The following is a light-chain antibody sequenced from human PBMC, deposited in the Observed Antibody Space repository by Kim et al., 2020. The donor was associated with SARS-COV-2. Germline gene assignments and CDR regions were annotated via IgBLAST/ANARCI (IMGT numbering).Light chain of an antibody. CDR1: SLRNYY. CDR2: GKN. V-gene: IGLV3-19*01. J-gene: IGLJ2*01. Sequence: SSELTQDPAVSVALGQTVRITCQGDSLRNYYASWYQQKPGQAPVLVFYGKNNRPSGIPERFSGSSSRNTASLTITATQAEDEADYYCSSRDSGGVVFGGGTRVTVL. CDR3: SSRDSGGVV.